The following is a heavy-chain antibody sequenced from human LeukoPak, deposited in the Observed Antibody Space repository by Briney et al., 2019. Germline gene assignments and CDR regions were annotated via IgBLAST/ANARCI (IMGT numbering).Heavy chain of an antibody. CDR3: ARDSRDYYDSSGYLEYYYYYMDV. CDR2: IIPIFGTA. V-gene: IGHV1-69*05. D-gene: IGHD3-22*01. J-gene: IGHJ6*03. CDR1: GGTFSSYA. Sequence: KVSCKASGGTFSSYAISWVRQAPGQGLEWMGGIIPIFGTANYAQKFQGRVTITTDESTSTAYMELSSLRSEDTAVYYCARDSRDYYDSSGYLEYYYYYMDVWGKGTTVTVSS.